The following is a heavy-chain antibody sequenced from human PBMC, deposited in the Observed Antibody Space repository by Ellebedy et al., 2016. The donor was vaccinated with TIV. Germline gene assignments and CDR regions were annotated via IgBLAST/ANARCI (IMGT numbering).Heavy chain of an antibody. J-gene: IGHJ4*02. Sequence: SGPTLVKPTQTLTLTCTFSGFSLSTSGVGVGWIRQPPGKALEWLALIYWNDDKRYSPSLKSRLTITKDTSKNQVVLTMTNMDPVDTATYYCAHKAHSGSFLYFDYWGQGTLVTVSS. CDR2: IYWNDDK. CDR1: GFSLSTSGVG. D-gene: IGHD1-26*01. CDR3: AHKAHSGSFLYFDY. V-gene: IGHV2-5*01.